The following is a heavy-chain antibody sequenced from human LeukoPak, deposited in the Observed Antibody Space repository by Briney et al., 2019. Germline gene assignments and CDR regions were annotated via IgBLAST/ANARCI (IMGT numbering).Heavy chain of an antibody. CDR3: ARDWGTLYCSGGSCYSGDAFDI. D-gene: IGHD2-15*01. J-gene: IGHJ3*02. Sequence: PSETLSLTCTVSGGSISSGSYYWSWIRQPAGKGLEWIGRIYTSGSTNYNPSLKSRVTISVDTSKNQFSLKLSSVTAADTAVYYCARDWGTLYCSGGSCYSGDAFDIWGQGTMVTVSS. V-gene: IGHV4-61*02. CDR1: GGSISSGSYY. CDR2: IYTSGST.